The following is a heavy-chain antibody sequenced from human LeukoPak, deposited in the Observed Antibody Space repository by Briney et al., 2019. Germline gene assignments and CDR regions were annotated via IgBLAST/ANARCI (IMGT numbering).Heavy chain of an antibody. CDR1: GFTFDDYA. J-gene: IGHJ4*02. D-gene: IGHD6-13*01. CDR3: AKDMSPTGIAAFDY. Sequence: GGSLRLSCAASGFTFDDYAMHWVRQAPGEGLEWCSGISWNSGSIGYADSVKGRLTISRDNAKNYLYLQMNSLRAEDTALYYCAKDMSPTGIAAFDYWGQGTLVSVSS. V-gene: IGHV3-9*01. CDR2: ISWNSGSI.